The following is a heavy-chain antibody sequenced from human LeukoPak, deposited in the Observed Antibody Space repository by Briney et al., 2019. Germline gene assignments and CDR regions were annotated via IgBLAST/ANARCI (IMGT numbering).Heavy chain of an antibody. D-gene: IGHD2-8*01. V-gene: IGHV3-9*01. J-gene: IGHJ5*02. CDR2: ISWNSGSI. CDR1: GFTFDDYA. CDR3: AKDMRGVCDP. Sequence: HSGGSLRLSCAASGFTFDDYAMHWVRHAPGKGLEWVSGISWNSGSIGYADSVKGRFTLSRDNAKNSLYLRMNSLRAEDTALYYCAKDMRGVCDPWGQGTLVTVTS.